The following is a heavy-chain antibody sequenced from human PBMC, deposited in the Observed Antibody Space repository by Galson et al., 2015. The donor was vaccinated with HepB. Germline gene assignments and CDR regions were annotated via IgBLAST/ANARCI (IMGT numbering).Heavy chain of an antibody. Sequence: SLRLSCAASGFTFSNSWMHWVRQAPGKGLVWVSRINGDGSSTDYVASVKGRFTISRDNAENTLYLQMNSLRAEDTAVYYCARAIGYSYGYAYWGQGTLVTVSS. CDR2: INGDGSST. D-gene: IGHD5-18*01. J-gene: IGHJ4*02. CDR3: ARAIGYSYGYAY. CDR1: GFTFSNSW. V-gene: IGHV3-74*01.